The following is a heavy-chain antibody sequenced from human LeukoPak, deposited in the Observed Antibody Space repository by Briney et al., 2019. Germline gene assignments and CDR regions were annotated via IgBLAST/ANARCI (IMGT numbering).Heavy chain of an antibody. CDR1: GGSISSSSYY. CDR3: ARGGVDTAMAFDY. V-gene: IGHV4-39*07. D-gene: IGHD5-18*01. CDR2: INYSGST. Sequence: SETLSLTCTVSGGSISSSSYYWGWLRQPPGKGREGIGSINYSGSTYYNPPLKSRVTTSEDTSKNQFSLKLSSVTAADTAVYYCARGGVDTAMAFDYWGQGTLVTVSS. J-gene: IGHJ4*02.